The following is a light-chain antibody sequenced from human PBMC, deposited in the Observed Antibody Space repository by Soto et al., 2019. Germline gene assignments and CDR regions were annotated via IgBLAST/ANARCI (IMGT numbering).Light chain of an antibody. CDR1: PTASYW. CDR2: DAS. J-gene: IGKJ1*01. V-gene: IGKV1-5*01. Sequence: IQMTQSPSTLSASVGDRVTITCLASPTASYWLAWYQHKPGKVPRLLIFDASKLVSGVPSRFSGSGSGSDFTLTISTLQPDDSATYYCQQYNSHSRTFGQGTKVDIK. CDR3: QQYNSHSRT.